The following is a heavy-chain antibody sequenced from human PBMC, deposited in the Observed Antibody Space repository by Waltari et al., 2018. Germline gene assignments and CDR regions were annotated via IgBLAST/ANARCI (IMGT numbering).Heavy chain of an antibody. CDR1: GFTFDDYA. D-gene: IGHD3-22*01. V-gene: IGHV3-9*01. J-gene: IGHJ4*02. Sequence: EVQLVESGGGLVQPGRSLRLSCAASGFTFDDYAMHWVRQAPGQGLEWVSGISWNSGSIGYADSVKGRFTISRDNAKNSLYLQMNSLRAEDTALYYCAKDTNYYDSSGYYGAYFDYWGQGTLVTVSS. CDR3: AKDTNYYDSSGYYGAYFDY. CDR2: ISWNSGSI.